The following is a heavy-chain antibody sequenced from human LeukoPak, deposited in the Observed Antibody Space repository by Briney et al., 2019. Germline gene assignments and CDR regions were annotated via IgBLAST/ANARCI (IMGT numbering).Heavy chain of an antibody. J-gene: IGHJ4*02. CDR2: IIPIFGTA. Sequence: GSSAKVSCKASGGTFSSYAISWVRQAPGQGLEWMGGIIPIFGTANYAQKFQGRVTITADESTSTAYMELSSLRSEDTAVYYCARGYCSSTSCPLGYWGQGTLVTVSS. CDR3: ARGYCSSTSCPLGY. V-gene: IGHV1-69*01. CDR1: GGTFSSYA. D-gene: IGHD2-2*01.